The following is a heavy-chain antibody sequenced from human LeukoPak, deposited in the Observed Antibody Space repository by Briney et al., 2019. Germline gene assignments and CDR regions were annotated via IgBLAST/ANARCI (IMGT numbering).Heavy chain of an antibody. CDR2: IYYSGTT. Sequence: PSETLSLTCTVSGGSFSISSYYWGWIRQPPGKGLEWIVSIYYSGTTYYTPSLKRRATTSVNTSKNQFSLKLSSVTAADTAVYYCARAYYYDSIGYYHYFDYWGQGTLVTVSS. J-gene: IGHJ4*02. CDR3: ARAYYYDSIGYYHYFDY. CDR1: GGSFSISSYY. D-gene: IGHD3-22*01. V-gene: IGHV4-39*07.